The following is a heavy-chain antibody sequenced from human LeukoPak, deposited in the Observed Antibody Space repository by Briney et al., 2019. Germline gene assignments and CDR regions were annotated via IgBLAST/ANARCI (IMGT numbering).Heavy chain of an antibody. V-gene: IGHV4-59*01. CDR2: IHHTGIA. CDR1: GGYIIDGY. J-gene: IGHJ5*02. CDR3: ARPQWLTTMGPWFDP. D-gene: IGHD6-19*01. Sequence: SETLSLTCSVSGGYIIDGYWSWIRQPPGKGLEWIAYIHHTGIANYNPSLKSRVTISVDTSKNQFSLKVKSVIAADTATYYCARPQWLTTMGPWFDPWGQGSLVTVSS.